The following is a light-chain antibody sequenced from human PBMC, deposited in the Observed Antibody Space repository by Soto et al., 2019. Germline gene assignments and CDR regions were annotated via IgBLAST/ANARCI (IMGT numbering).Light chain of an antibody. Sequence: FVVTQSPDTLSLSPGETATLSCRASQSVSSSVAWYQHKPGQSPRLVVYGASSRATGIPDRFSGSGSGTEFTLTISSLQPDDFATYYCQHYNSYSEAFGQGTKVDIK. CDR2: GAS. J-gene: IGKJ1*01. CDR3: QHYNSYSEA. V-gene: IGKV3D-15*01. CDR1: QSVSSS.